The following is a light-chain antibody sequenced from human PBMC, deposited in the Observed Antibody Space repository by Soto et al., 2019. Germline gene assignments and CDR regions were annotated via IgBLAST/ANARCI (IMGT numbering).Light chain of an antibody. Sequence: DIVMTQSPDSLAVSLGERATINCKSSQSVLYSSNNKNYLAWYQQKPGQPPKLLIHWASTRESGVPDRFSGSGSGTDFTLTINSLQAEDVAVYYCQQYYSTWTFGQGTKVEIK. CDR3: QQYYSTWT. CDR1: QSVLYSSNNKNY. J-gene: IGKJ1*01. V-gene: IGKV4-1*01. CDR2: WAS.